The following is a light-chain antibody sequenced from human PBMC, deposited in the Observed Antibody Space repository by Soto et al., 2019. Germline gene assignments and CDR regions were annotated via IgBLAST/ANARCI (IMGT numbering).Light chain of an antibody. Sequence: DIPMTQSPSTLSGSVGDRVTITCRASQTISSWLAWYQQKPVKAPKLLIYKASTLKSGVPSRFSGSGSGTEFTLTISSLQPDDFATYYCQHDNSYSEAFGQGTKVELK. J-gene: IGKJ1*01. CDR2: KAS. V-gene: IGKV1-5*03. CDR3: QHDNSYSEA. CDR1: QTISSW.